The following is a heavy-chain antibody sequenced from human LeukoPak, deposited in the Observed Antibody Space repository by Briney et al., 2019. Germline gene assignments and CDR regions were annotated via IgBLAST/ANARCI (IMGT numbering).Heavy chain of an antibody. CDR2: IIGSSGTT. Sequence: PGGSLRLSCVASGFSFNNYAMNWVRQAPGKGLEWVSLIIGSSGTTFYADSVKGRFTISRDKSKSTLYLQMNSLRAEDTAVYYCAKGAYDYIEIAYFDYWGQGCLVTVSS. J-gene: IGHJ4*02. CDR3: AKGAYDYIEIAYFDY. CDR1: GFSFNNYA. D-gene: IGHD5-12*01. V-gene: IGHV3-23*01.